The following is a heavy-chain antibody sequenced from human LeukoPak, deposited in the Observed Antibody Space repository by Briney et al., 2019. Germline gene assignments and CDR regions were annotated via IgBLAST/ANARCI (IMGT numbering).Heavy chain of an antibody. CDR1: GGSISSYY. D-gene: IGHD3-3*01. CDR3: AREPGGYDFWSITGAFDI. V-gene: IGHV4-4*07. J-gene: IGHJ3*02. CDR2: IYTSGST. Sequence: KTSETLSLTCTVSGGSISSYYWSWIRQPAGKGLEWIGRIYTSGSTNYNPSLKSRVTMSVDTSKNQFSLKLSSVTAADTAVYYCAREPGGYDFWSITGAFDIWGQGTMVTVSS.